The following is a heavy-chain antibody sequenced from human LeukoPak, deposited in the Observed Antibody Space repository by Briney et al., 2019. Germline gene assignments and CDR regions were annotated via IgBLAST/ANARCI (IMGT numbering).Heavy chain of an antibody. V-gene: IGHV4-30-4*01. J-gene: IGHJ4*02. CDR1: GGSISSGDYY. Sequence: PSQTLSLTCTVSGGSISSGDYYWSWIRQPPGKGLECIGYIYNSVTTYYNPSLNNRVTISGDTSKNQFSLKLSSVTAADTAVYYCARDRASIAVAGQIPYWGQGTLVTVSS. CDR3: ARDRASIAVAGQIPY. D-gene: IGHD6-19*01. CDR2: IYNSVTT.